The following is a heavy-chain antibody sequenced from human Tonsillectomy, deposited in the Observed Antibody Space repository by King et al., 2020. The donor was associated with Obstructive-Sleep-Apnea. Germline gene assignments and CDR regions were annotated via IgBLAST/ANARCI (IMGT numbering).Heavy chain of an antibody. J-gene: IGHJ4*02. CDR2: ISVYNGHT. D-gene: IGHD1-26*01. Sequence: QLVQSGAEVRKPGASVKVSCEASGYTFANYGISWVRQTPGQGLEWMGCISVYNGHTNYAQKLQGRVSMTTDTSTGTAYMELRSLRSDDTAVYYCARSISGSGSYYGDFDCWGQGTLVTVSS. V-gene: IGHV1-18*01. CDR1: GYTFANYG. CDR3: ARSISGSGSYYGDFDC.